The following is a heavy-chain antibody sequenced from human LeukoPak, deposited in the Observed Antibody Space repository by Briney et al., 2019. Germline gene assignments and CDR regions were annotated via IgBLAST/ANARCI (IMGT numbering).Heavy chain of an antibody. J-gene: IGHJ4*02. CDR3: AKGSWYDEHFDY. Sequence: PGGSLRLSCAASGSTFSSYAMSWVRQAPGKGLEWVSAISGSGGSTYYADSVKGRFTISRDNSKNTLYLQMNSLRAEDTAVYYCAKGSWYDEHFDYWGQGTLVTVSS. V-gene: IGHV3-23*01. CDR1: GSTFSSYA. D-gene: IGHD6-13*01. CDR2: ISGSGGST.